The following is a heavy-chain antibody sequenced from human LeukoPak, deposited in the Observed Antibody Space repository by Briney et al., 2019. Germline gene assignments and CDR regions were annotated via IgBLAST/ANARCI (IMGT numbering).Heavy chain of an antibody. CDR2: INNDGTST. V-gene: IGHV3-74*01. Sequence: GGSLRLSCAASRFTFSYYWMHWVRHAPGKGLVWVSHINNDGTSTNYADSVKGRFTISRDNAKKTLYLQMNGLRAEDTAVYYCAGARRAVADAFDMWGQGTMVTVSS. J-gene: IGHJ3*02. CDR1: RFTFSYYW. D-gene: IGHD6-19*01. CDR3: AGARRAVADAFDM.